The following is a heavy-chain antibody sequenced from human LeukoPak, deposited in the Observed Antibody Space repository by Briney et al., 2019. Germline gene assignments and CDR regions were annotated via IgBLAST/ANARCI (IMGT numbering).Heavy chain of an antibody. V-gene: IGHV3-13*04. J-gene: IGHJ4*02. Sequence: GGSLRPSCAASGFTFSSYDMHWVRQATGRGLEWVSAIGTAGDTYYPGSVKGRFTNSRENAKNSLYLQMNSLRAGDTAVYYCARAHDSSGYYDYWGQGTLVTVSS. CDR1: GFTFSSYD. D-gene: IGHD3-22*01. CDR3: ARAHDSSGYYDY. CDR2: IGTAGDT.